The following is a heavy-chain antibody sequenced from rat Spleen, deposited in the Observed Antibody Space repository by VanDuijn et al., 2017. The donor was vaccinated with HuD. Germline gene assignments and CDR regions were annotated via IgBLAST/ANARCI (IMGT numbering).Heavy chain of an antibody. CDR3: ARAIRSAGLYYFDY. D-gene: IGHD1-11*01. J-gene: IGHJ2*01. CDR2: ISPGGVNT. Sequence: EVQLVESGGGLVQPGRSMKLSCAASGFTFSNYYMAWVRQAPTKCLEWVASISPGGVNTYYRDSVKGRFTISRDNAKSTLYLQMDSLRSEDTATYYCARAIRSAGLYYFDYWGQGVMVTVSS. CDR1: GFTFSNYY. V-gene: IGHV5-25*01.